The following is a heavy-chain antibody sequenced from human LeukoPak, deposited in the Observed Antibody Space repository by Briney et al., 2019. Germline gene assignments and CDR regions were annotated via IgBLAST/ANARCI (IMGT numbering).Heavy chain of an antibody. V-gene: IGHV4-39*01. CDR3: ARQKGLLWFGELLFSVYIDP. CDR1: GGSISSSSYY. CDR2: IYYSGST. J-gene: IGHJ5*02. Sequence: SETLSLTCTVSGGSISSSSYYWGWIRQPPGKGLEWIGSIYYSGSTYYNPSLKSRVTISVDTSKNQFSLELSSVTAADTAVYYCARQKGLLWFGELLFSVYIDPWGQGTLVTVSS. D-gene: IGHD3-10*01.